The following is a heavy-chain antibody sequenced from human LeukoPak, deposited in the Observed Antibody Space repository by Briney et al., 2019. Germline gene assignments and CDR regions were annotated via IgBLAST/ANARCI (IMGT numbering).Heavy chain of an antibody. V-gene: IGHV1-2*02. CDR2: INPSSGDT. CDR3: TRATRTYYYDSSGFPARFDP. CDR1: GYTFTGHY. Sequence: ASVKVSCKASGYTFTGHYIHWVRQAPGQGLEWMAWINPSSGDTNYAQKFQGRVTMTRDTSISTAYMELSRLTSDDTAVYYCTRATRTYYYDSSGFPARFDPWGQGTLVTVSS. D-gene: IGHD3-22*01. J-gene: IGHJ5*02.